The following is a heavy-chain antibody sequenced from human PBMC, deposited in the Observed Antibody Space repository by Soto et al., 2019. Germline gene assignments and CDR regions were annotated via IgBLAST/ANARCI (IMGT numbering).Heavy chain of an antibody. Sequence: PWRSLRLSCVGSGFTFEDYSLHWVRQVPGKGLEWVAGISGDSGSMGYADSVRGRFTVSRDNAKSSLFLQMSGLSPEDTALYYCTKRRSARPGFDAFDLWGQGTMVTVSS. CDR3: TKRRSARPGFDAFDL. CDR2: ISGDSGSM. CDR1: GFTFEDYS. V-gene: IGHV3-9*01. J-gene: IGHJ3*01.